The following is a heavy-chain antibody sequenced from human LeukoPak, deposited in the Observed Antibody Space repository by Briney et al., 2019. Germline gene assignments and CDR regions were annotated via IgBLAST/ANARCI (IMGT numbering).Heavy chain of an antibody. CDR1: GYTFTSYG. Sequence: ASVKVSCKASGYTFTSYGISWVRQAPGQGLEWMGWISAYDDKRNYVQRFQDRITMTTDTSTSTSYLELRNLRSDDTAVYYCARVLVKTRGNYFHDDYWGQGTLVTVSS. CDR2: ISAYDDKR. D-gene: IGHD2/OR15-2a*01. V-gene: IGHV1-18*01. J-gene: IGHJ4*02. CDR3: ARVLVKTRGNYFHDDY.